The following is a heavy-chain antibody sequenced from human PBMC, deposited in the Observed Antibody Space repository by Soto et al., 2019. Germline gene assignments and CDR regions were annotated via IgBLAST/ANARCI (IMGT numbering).Heavy chain of an antibody. CDR3: AHKPYRFRWAVDY. D-gene: IGHD1-1*01. J-gene: IGHJ4*02. CDR2: IYWEEGK. V-gene: IGHV2-5*02. Sequence: QITLKESGPTLVKPTQTLTLTCSFSGFSLSTNGVGVGWIRQPPGKALEWLALIYWEEGKRYSPSVKTRLTITKYTSKNQVVLTITNLDPVDTATYYCAHKPYRFRWAVDYWGQGALVTVSS. CDR1: GFSLSTNGVG.